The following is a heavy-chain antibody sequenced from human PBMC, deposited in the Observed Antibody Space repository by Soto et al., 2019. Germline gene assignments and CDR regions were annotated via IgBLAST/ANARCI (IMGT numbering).Heavy chain of an antibody. V-gene: IGHV3-30-3*01. CDR1: GFIFSSYA. CDR3: ARDLGDV. Sequence: QVQLVESGGGVVQPGRSLRLSCAASGFIFSSYAMHWVRQAPGKGLEWVAVISYDGSNKYYADSVKGRFTISRDNSKNTLYLQMNSLRAEDTAVYYCARDLGDVWGQGTTVTVSS. J-gene: IGHJ6*02. CDR2: ISYDGSNK.